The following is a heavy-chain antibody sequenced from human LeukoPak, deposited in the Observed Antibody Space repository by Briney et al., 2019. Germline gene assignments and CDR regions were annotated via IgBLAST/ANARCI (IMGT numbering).Heavy chain of an antibody. CDR1: GFTFSDYY. J-gene: IGHJ3*02. Sequence: SGGSLRLSCAASGFTFSDYYMSWIRQAPGKGLEWVSYISSSGSTIYYADSVKGRFTISRDNAKNSLYLQMNSLRAEDTAVYYCASPIAAAAVGAAFDIWGQGTMVTVSS. CDR3: ASPIAAAAVGAAFDI. CDR2: ISSSGSTI. D-gene: IGHD6-13*01. V-gene: IGHV3-11*04.